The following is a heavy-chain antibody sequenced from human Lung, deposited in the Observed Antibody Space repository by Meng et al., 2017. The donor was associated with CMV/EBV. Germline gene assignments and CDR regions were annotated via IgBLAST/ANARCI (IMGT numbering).Heavy chain of an antibody. D-gene: IGHD1-26*01. CDR1: GVSISSNIR. Sequence: QGPLEESGPGLVEPSGALSLTCGVSGVSISSNIRWTWVRQPPGKGLEWIGDIDDSGSTNYNPSLNSRISISLDKSKNHFSLKVNSVTAADTAVYYCARGKQDAWELLAYWGQGALVTVSS. J-gene: IGHJ4*02. CDR2: IDDSGST. V-gene: IGHV4-4*02. CDR3: ARGKQDAWELLAY.